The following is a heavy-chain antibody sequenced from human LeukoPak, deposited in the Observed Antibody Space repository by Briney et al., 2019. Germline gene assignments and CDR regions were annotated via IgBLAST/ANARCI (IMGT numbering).Heavy chain of an antibody. J-gene: IGHJ6*02. V-gene: IGHV3-23*01. CDR2: ISGSGGST. Sequence: GGSLRLSCAASGFTFSSYAVSWVRQAPGKGLEWVSAISGSGGSTYYADSVKGRFTISRDNSKNTLYLQMNSLRAEDTAVYYCAKGLDIVVPYYAMDVWGQGTTVTVSS. D-gene: IGHD2-2*01. CDR1: GFTFSSYA. CDR3: AKGLDIVVPYYAMDV.